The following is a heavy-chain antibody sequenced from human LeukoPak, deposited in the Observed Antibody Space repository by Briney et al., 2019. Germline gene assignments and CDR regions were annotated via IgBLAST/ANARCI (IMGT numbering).Heavy chain of an antibody. J-gene: IGHJ3*02. Sequence: PSETLSLTCTVSGGSISSYYWSWIRQPPGKGLEWIGRIYTSGSTNYNPSLKSRVTMSVDTSKNQFSLKLSSVTAADTAVYYCARERRGYSYGRAFDIWGQGTMVTVSS. D-gene: IGHD5-18*01. CDR1: GGSISSYY. CDR2: IYTSGST. CDR3: ARERRGYSYGRAFDI. V-gene: IGHV4-4*07.